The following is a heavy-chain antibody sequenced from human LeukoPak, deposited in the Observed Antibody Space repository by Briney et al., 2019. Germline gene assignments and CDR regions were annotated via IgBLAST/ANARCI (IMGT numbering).Heavy chain of an antibody. V-gene: IGHV3-49*03. CDR2: IRSKAYGGTT. CDR3: TRGKDTSNDVRDYYFDY. Sequence: GRALRLSCTASGFTFGEYPMSWFRQAPARGVEVIAFIRSKAYGGTTEYAPSVKGRFTISRDYSKSLASLQLNSLTTADTAVYYCTRGKDTSNDVRDYYFDYWGKGTLVTVSS. J-gene: IGHJ4*02. CDR1: GFTFGEYP. D-gene: IGHD1-20*01.